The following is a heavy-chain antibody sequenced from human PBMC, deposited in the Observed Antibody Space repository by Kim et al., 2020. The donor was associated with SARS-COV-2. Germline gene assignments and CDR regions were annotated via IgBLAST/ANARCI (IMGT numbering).Heavy chain of an antibody. J-gene: IGHJ6*02. D-gene: IGHD2-15*01. CDR2: ISSSSSYI. V-gene: IGHV3-21*01. Sequence: GGSLRLSCAASGFTFSSYSMNWVRQAPGKGLEWVSSISSSSSYIYYADSVKGRFTISRDNAKNSLYLQMNSLRAEDTAVYYCARDGGPDIVVVVAATPFDPPGMDVWGQGTTVTVSS. CDR3: ARDGGPDIVVVVAATPFDPPGMDV. CDR1: GFTFSSYS.